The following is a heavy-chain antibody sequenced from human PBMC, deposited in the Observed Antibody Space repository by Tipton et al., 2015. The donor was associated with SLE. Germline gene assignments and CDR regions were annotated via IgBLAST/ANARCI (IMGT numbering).Heavy chain of an antibody. CDR2: IYASGST. CDR3: ARGRHIVVVIPGGRDYGLDV. CDR1: GGSITNDNHY. V-gene: IGHV4-61*02. D-gene: IGHD2-21*01. J-gene: IGHJ6*02. Sequence: TLSLTCTVSGGSITNDNHYWSWIRQPAGKGLEWIGRIYASGSTNYNPSLKSRLTISVDTSKNQFSLNLSSVTAADTAVYYCARGRHIVVVIPGGRDYGLDVWGQGTTVTVSS.